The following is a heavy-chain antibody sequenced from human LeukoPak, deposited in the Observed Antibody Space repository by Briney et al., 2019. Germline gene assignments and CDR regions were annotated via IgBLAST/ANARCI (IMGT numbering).Heavy chain of an antibody. Sequence: ASVKVSCKASGYTFTSYGISWVRQAPGQGLEWMGWISAYNGNTNYAQKLQGRVTITRDTSASTAYMELSSLRSEDMAVYYCARDRGDYDYVWGTYRYGYFDYWGQGTLVTVSS. CDR3: ARDRGDYDYVWGTYRYGYFDY. V-gene: IGHV1-18*03. J-gene: IGHJ4*02. CDR1: GYTFTSYG. D-gene: IGHD3-16*02. CDR2: ISAYNGNT.